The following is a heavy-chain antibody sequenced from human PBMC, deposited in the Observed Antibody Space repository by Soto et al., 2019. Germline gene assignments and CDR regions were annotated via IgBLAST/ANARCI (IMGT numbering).Heavy chain of an antibody. CDR2: IGYDGNNK. Sequence: QVQLVESGGGWVQPGRSLRLSCEATGFSFTTYGMHWVRQAPGKGLEWVAVIGYDGNNKYYADSVEGRFTISRDNSKNTVYLQMKSLRGDDTAVYYCARGGVTEIVGIFGSPLDIWGQGTVVTVSS. D-gene: IGHD2-21*01. J-gene: IGHJ3*02. V-gene: IGHV3-33*01. CDR1: GFSFTTYG. CDR3: ARGGVTEIVGIFGSPLDI.